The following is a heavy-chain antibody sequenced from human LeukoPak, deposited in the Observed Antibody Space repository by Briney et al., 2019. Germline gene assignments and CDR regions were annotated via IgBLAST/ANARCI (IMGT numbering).Heavy chain of an antibody. CDR1: GYTFTSYD. CDR3: ARRPSYCSSTSCYRRWFDP. CDR2: MNPNSGNT. D-gene: IGHD2-2*01. Sequence: ASVKVSCKASGYTFTSYDINWVRQATGQGLEWMGWMNPNSGNTGYAQKFQGRVTMTRNTSISTAYMELSSPRSEDTAVYYCARRPSYCSSTSCYRRWFDPWGQGTLVTVSS. J-gene: IGHJ5*02. V-gene: IGHV1-8*01.